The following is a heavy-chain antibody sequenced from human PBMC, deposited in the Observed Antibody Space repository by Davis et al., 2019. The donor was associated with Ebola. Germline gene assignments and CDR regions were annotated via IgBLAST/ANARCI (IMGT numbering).Heavy chain of an antibody. J-gene: IGHJ4*02. CDR2: IYYSGST. D-gene: IGHD3-3*01. Sequence: PSETLSLTCTVSGGSISSGGYYWSWIRQHPGKGLEWIGYIYYSGSTYYNPSLKSRVTISVDTSKNQFSLKLSSVTAADTAVYYCARGGVEWLSYFDYWGQGTLVTVSS. V-gene: IGHV4-31*03. CDR3: ARGGVEWLSYFDY. CDR1: GGSISSGGYY.